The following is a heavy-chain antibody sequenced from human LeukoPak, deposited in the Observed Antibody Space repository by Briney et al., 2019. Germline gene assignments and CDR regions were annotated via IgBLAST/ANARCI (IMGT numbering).Heavy chain of an antibody. CDR2: IWYDGSNK. CDR3: ARGGYDILTGYSLYYYYGMDV. V-gene: IGHV3-33*01. Sequence: GGSLRHSCAASGFTFSSYGMHWVRQAPGKGLEWVAVIWYDGSNKYYADSVKGRFTISRDNSKNTLYLQMNSLRAEDTAVYYCARGGYDILTGYSLYYYYGMDVWGQGTTVTVSS. CDR1: GFTFSSYG. J-gene: IGHJ6*02. D-gene: IGHD3-9*01.